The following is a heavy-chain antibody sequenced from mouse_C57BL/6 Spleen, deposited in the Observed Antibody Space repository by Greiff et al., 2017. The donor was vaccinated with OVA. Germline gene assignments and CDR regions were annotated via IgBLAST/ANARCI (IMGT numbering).Heavy chain of an antibody. CDR2: IDTEDGDN. CDR3: TTDYDSDYFYY. V-gene: IGHV14-1*01. D-gene: IGHD1-1*01. Sequence: EVQLQQSGAELVRPGASVTLSCTASGFNIKDYDMHWVKQRPEQGLEWIGRIDTEDGDNEYAPKFPGKATMASVTTSNTAYLQLSSLTSEDTAVYYCTTDYDSDYFYYWGQGTTLTVSS. J-gene: IGHJ2*01. CDR1: GFNIKDYD.